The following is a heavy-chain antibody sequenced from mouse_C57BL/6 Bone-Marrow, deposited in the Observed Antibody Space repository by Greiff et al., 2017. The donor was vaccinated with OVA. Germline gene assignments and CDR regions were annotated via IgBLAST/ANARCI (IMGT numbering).Heavy chain of an antibody. CDR1: GFTFSSYA. CDR2: ISSGGDYI. D-gene: IGHD1-1*01. V-gene: IGHV5-9-1*02. J-gene: IGHJ2*01. CDR3: TREGIYYYGSSPYFDY. Sequence: EVKLMESGEGLVKPGGSLKLSCAASGFTFSSYAMSWVRQTPEKRLEWVAYISSGGDYIYYADTVKGRFTISRDNARNTLYLQMSSLKSEDTAMYYCTREGIYYYGSSPYFDYWGQGTTLTVSS.